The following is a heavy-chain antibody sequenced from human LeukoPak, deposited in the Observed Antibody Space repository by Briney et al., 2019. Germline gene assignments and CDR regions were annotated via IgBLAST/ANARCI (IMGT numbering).Heavy chain of an antibody. CDR1: GGSISSYY. Sequence: SETLSLTCTVSGGSISSYYLSWLRQPPGKGLEWIGYIYYSGSTNYNPSLKSRVTISVDTSKNQFSLKLSSVTAADTSVYYCARKRRGYCSSTSCYEEDDYWRQGTLVTVSS. CDR3: ARKRRGYCSSTSCYEEDDY. CDR2: IYYSGST. D-gene: IGHD2-2*01. J-gene: IGHJ4*02. V-gene: IGHV4-59*01.